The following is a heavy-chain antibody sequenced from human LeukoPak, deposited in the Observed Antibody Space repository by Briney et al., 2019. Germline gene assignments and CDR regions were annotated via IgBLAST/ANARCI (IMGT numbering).Heavy chain of an antibody. CDR3: VRSTGPLDV. CDR1: GDRVSSKSAA. CDR2: TFYRSKWYN. Sequence: SQTLSLTCVISGDRVSSKSAAWNWIRQSPSRGLEWLGRTFYRSKWYNDYAVSVKGRLTVNPDTSKNQFSLHLNSVTPDDTAVYYCVRSTGPLDVWGQGTLVTVSS. V-gene: IGHV6-1*01. D-gene: IGHD7-27*01. J-gene: IGHJ4*02.